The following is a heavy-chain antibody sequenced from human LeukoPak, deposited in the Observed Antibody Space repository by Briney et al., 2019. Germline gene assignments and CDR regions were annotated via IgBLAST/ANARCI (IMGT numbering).Heavy chain of an antibody. J-gene: IGHJ2*01. V-gene: IGHV3-23*01. D-gene: IGHD6-19*01. CDR3: AKTPSGWYWYFDL. CDR1: GLSFSSYW. CDR2: ISGSGGST. Sequence: GGSLRLSCTASGLSFSSYWLTWVRQAPGKGLEWVSAISGSGGSTYYADSVKGRFTISRDNSKNTLYLQMNSLRAEDTAVYYCAKTPSGWYWYFDLWGRGTLVTVSS.